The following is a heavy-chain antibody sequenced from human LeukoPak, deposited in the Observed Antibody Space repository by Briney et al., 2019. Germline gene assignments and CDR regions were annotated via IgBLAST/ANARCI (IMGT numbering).Heavy chain of an antibody. CDR2: ISGSGGST. CDR1: GFTFSSYA. CDR3: AKRLDDNYFDH. Sequence: GGSLRLSCAASGFTFSSYAMSWVRQAPGKGLEWVSAISGSGGSTYYADSVKGRFSISRDDSKSTLYLQMNGLRAEDTAVYYCAKRLDDNYFDHWGQGVLVNVSS. V-gene: IGHV3-23*01. J-gene: IGHJ4*02. D-gene: IGHD3-22*01.